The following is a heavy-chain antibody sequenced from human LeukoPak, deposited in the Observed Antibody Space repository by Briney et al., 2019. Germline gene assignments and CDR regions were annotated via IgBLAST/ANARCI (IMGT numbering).Heavy chain of an antibody. CDR3: ARVLSGRGSLYSYYYYMDV. Sequence: GGSLRLSCAASGFTVSSNYMSWVRQAPGKGLEWVSVIYSGGRTYYGDSVKGRFTFSRDNSKNTLYLQMNSLRAEDTAVYYCARVLSGRGSLYSYYYYMDVWGKGTTVTISS. D-gene: IGHD3-10*01. V-gene: IGHV3-53*01. CDR2: IYSGGRT. J-gene: IGHJ6*03. CDR1: GFTVSSNY.